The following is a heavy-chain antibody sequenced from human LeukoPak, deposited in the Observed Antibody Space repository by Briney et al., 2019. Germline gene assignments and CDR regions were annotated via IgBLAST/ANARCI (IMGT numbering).Heavy chain of an antibody. CDR1: GFSVGTNY. CDR3: AKAGIAVPATPEY. D-gene: IGHD6-19*01. Sequence: GGSLRLSCAASGFSVGTNYVTWVRQPPGKGLEWVSVIYSDGSTYYADPVKGRFTISRDNSKNTLYLQMNSLRAEDTAVYYCAKAGIAVPATPEYCGQGTQVTVSS. V-gene: IGHV3-53*01. J-gene: IGHJ4*02. CDR2: IYSDGST.